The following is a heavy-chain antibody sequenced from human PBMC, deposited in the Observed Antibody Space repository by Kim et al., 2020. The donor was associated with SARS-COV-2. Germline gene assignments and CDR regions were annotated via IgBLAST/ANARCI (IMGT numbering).Heavy chain of an antibody. D-gene: IGHD3-10*02. CDR2: VHDDGGGV. CDR3: VRDVGEGDVGGQQRFKWCDP. J-gene: IGHJ5*02. CDR1: GFSFSDYS. Sequence: GGSLRLSCAASGFSFSDYSMNWIRQAPGKALMWVADVHDDGGGVDYADSVRGRFTISRDNAKNTVYLQMNSLRVEDTSRYCCVRDVGEGDVGGQQRFKWCDPWGQRTLVSASS. V-gene: IGHV3-74*01.